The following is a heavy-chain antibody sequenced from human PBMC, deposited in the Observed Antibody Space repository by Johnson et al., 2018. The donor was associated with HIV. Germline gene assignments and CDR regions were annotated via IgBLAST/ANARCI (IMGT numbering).Heavy chain of an antibody. Sequence: QVQLVESGGGVVQPGRSLRLSCAASGFTFSSYAMHWVRQAPGKGLEWVAVIWYDGSNKYYADSVKGRFTISRDNSKNTLYLQMNSLRAEDTAGYYCARGRESFWSKGTMVTVSP. CDR1: GFTFSSYA. V-gene: IGHV3-33*08. CDR2: IWYDGSNK. D-gene: IGHD3-16*01. CDR3: ARGRESF. J-gene: IGHJ3*01.